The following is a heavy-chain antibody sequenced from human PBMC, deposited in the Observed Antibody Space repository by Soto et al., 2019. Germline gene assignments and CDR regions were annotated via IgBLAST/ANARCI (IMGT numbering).Heavy chain of an antibody. V-gene: IGHV5-51*01. CDR1: GYSFTSYW. D-gene: IGHD6-6*01. CDR2: IYPGDSDT. J-gene: IGHJ3*02. Sequence: GESLKISCKGSGYSFTSYWIGWVRQMPGKGLEWMGIIYPGDSDTRYSPSFQGQVTISADKSISTAYLQWSSLKASDTAMYYCASPHETARESVAFDIWGQGTMVTVSS. CDR3: ASPHETARESVAFDI.